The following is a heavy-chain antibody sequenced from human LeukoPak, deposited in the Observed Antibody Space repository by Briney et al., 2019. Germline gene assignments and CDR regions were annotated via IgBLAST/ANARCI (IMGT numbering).Heavy chain of an antibody. D-gene: IGHD5-18*01. CDR2: ISSSSSYI. J-gene: IGHJ4*02. CDR3: AREGYSYGQRYFDY. CDR1: RFTFSSYS. V-gene: IGHV3-21*01. Sequence: GGSLRLSCAASRFTFSSYSMNWVRQAPGKGLEWVSSISSSSSYIYYADSVKGRFTISRDNAKNSLYLQMNSLRAEDTAVYYCAREGYSYGQRYFDYWGQGTLVTVSS.